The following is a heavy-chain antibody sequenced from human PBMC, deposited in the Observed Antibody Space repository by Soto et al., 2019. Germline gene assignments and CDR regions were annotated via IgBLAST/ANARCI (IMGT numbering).Heavy chain of an antibody. Sequence: ASVKVSCKASGGTFSSYAISWVRQAPGQGLEWMGGIIPIFGTANYAQKFQGRVTITADESTSTAYMELSSLRSEDTAVYYCARDSPPSPYSSSWYFDYWGQGPLVTVSS. CDR3: ARDSPPSPYSSSWYFDY. D-gene: IGHD6-13*01. CDR2: IIPIFGTA. V-gene: IGHV1-69*13. J-gene: IGHJ4*02. CDR1: GGTFSSYA.